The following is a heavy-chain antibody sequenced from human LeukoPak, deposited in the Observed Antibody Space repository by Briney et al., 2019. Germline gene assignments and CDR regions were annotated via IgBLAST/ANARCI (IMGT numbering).Heavy chain of an antibody. Sequence: GGSLRLSCGASGFTFSTYWMSWVRQAPGKGLEWVANIKRDGSDKYYVDSVKGRFTISRDNAKNSLYLQMNSLRAEDTAVYYCARRGYMWLDPWGQGTLVTVSS. J-gene: IGHJ5*02. CDR3: ARRGYMWLDP. V-gene: IGHV3-7*01. CDR1: GFTFSTYW. D-gene: IGHD5-18*01. CDR2: IKRDGSDK.